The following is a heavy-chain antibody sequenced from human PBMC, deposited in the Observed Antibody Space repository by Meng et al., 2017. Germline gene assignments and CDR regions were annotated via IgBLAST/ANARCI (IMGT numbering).Heavy chain of an antibody. CDR1: GSIFSSYV. D-gene: IGHD2-15*01. Sequence: GESLKTSCASSGSIFSSYVMSWVRQAPGKGLEWVSAISGSGGSTYYADSVKGRFNISRDYSKNTLYLQMSSLRAEDTAVYYCAKVRVGWSPWGYWGQGTLVTVSS. CDR3: AKVRVGWSPWGY. V-gene: IGHV3-23*01. CDR2: ISGSGGST. J-gene: IGHJ4*02.